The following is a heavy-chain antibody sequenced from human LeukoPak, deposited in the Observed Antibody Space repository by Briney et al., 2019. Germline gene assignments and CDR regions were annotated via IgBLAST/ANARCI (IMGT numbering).Heavy chain of an antibody. CDR2: ISYDGSNK. Sequence: GRSLRLSCAASGFTFSSYAMHWVRQAPGKGLGWVAVISYDGSNKYYADSVKGRFTISRDNSKNTLYLQMNSLRAEDTAVYYCARDGDGSSWVYYYFDYWGQGTLVTVSS. V-gene: IGHV3-30*04. CDR1: GFTFSSYA. D-gene: IGHD6-13*01. J-gene: IGHJ4*02. CDR3: ARDGDGSSWVYYYFDY.